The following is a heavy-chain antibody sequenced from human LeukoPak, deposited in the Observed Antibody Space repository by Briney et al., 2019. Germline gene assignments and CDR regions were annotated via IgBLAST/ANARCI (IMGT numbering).Heavy chain of an antibody. CDR3: ARDRITMVRGVRGHWFDP. CDR2: MNPNSGNT. Sequence: ASVTVSCKASGYTFTSYDINWVRQATGQGLEWMGWMNPNSGNTGYAQKFQGRVTMTRNTSISTAYMELSSLRSEDTAVYYCARDRITMVRGVRGHWFDPWGQGTLVTVSS. J-gene: IGHJ5*02. D-gene: IGHD3-10*01. V-gene: IGHV1-8*01. CDR1: GYTFTSYD.